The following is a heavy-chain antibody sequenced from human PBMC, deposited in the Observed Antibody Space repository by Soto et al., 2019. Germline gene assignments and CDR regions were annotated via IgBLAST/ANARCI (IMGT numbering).Heavy chain of an antibody. CDR2: IWYDGSNK. CDR3: ARDLEQQLDAPLDY. Sequence: QVQLVESGGGVVQPGRSLRLSCAASGFTFSSYGMHWVRQAPGKGLEWVAVIWYDGSNKYYADSVKGRFTISRDNSKNTLYLQMNSLRAEDTAVYYCARDLEQQLDAPLDYWGQGTLVTVSS. V-gene: IGHV3-33*01. D-gene: IGHD6-13*01. CDR1: GFTFSSYG. J-gene: IGHJ4*02.